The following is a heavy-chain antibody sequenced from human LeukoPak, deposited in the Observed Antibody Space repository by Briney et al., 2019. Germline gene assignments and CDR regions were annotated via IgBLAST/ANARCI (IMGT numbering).Heavy chain of an antibody. V-gene: IGHV4-30-4*01. CDR2: IYYSGST. D-gene: IGHD4-17*01. CDR1: GGSISSGDYY. CDR3: ARDPFRTTDGDV. J-gene: IGHJ6*02. Sequence: SETLSLTCTVSGGSISSGDYYWSWIRQPPGKGLEWIGYIYYSGSTYYNPSLKSRVTISVDTSKNQFSLKLSSVTAADTAVYYCARDPFRTTDGDVWGQGTTVTVSS.